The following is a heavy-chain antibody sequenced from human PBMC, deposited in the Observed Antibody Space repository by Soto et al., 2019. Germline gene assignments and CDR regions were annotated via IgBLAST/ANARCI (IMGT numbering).Heavy chain of an antibody. CDR1: VFTFSNYW. D-gene: IGHD2-21*01. CDR2: IKEDGSEK. V-gene: IGHV3-7*01. J-gene: IGHJ4*02. Sequence: PVRSLRLSCASSVFTFSNYWMTWVRHSPGKWLEWVANIKEDGSEKHYVDSVKGRFTISRDNAKNSLYLQMNSLRVEDTAVYFCSKDVVVGDKALKYLGQGALVTVSS. CDR3: SKDVVVGDKALKY.